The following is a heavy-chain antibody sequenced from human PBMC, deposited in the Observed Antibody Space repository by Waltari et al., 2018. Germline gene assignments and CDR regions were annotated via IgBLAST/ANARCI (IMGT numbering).Heavy chain of an antibody. V-gene: IGHV4-61*02. CDR2: VYTSGXT. CDR3: XTDRGMAARLTX. CDR1: GGSLKXLIYY. Sequence: QLQESGXGLXXPSXTLXLTCXVSGGSLKXLIYYWSWIRQPAGKGLEWIGRVYTSGXTAYNPSLNXRVSISVDTSKNQFYLNLXSVTAADTXVXYCXTDRGMAARLTXWGQGTXVTVSS. D-gene: IGHD3-10*01. J-gene: IGHJ4*02.